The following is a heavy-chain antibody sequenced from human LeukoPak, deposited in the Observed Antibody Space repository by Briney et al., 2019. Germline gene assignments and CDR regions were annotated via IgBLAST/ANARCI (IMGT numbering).Heavy chain of an antibody. Sequence: ASVKVSCKASGYTFTSYGISWVRQAPAQGLEWMGWISAYNGNTNYAQNLQGRVTLTTDTSTSTAYMELRSLRSDDTAVYYCARDIVVLPAAMSTLRTDYWGQGTLVTVSS. D-gene: IGHD2-2*01. CDR1: GYTFTSYG. CDR2: ISAYNGNT. CDR3: ARDIVVLPAAMSTLRTDY. J-gene: IGHJ4*02. V-gene: IGHV1-18*01.